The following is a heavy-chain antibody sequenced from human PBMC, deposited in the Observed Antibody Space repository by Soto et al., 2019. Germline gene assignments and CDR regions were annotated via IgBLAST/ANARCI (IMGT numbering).Heavy chain of an antibody. Sequence: GAPLKGSCRLSRYLFRSHDVPSGRQAPGQGLEWMGLINPSAGSTEYAQTFQGRVTMTRDTSTSTVYMELSSWRSEDTAVYFCALGGGRPYYLDYWGQGTRVTVSS. CDR1: RYLFRSHD. J-gene: IGHJ4*02. CDR2: INPSAGST. V-gene: IGHV1-46*03. D-gene: IGHD1-26*01. CDR3: ALGGGRPYYLDY.